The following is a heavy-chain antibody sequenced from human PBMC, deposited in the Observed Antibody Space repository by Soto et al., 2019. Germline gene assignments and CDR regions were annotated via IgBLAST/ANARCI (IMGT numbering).Heavy chain of an antibody. V-gene: IGHV4-34*01. CDR3: AREGYCSGGSCYSRWFDP. CDR1: GGSFSGYY. D-gene: IGHD2-15*01. Sequence: QVQLQQWGAGLLKPSETLSLTCAVYGGSFSGYYWSWIRQPPGKGLEWIGEINHSGSTNYNPSLKSRVTISVDTSKIQFSLKLSSVTAADTAVYYCAREGYCSGGSCYSRWFDPWGQGTLVTVSS. CDR2: INHSGST. J-gene: IGHJ5*02.